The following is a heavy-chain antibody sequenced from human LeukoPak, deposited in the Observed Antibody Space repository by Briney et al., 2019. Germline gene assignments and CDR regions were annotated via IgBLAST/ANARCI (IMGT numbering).Heavy chain of an antibody. CDR3: ARDSVGDFWSGYSAYMDV. Sequence: SETLSLTCTVSGYSISSGYYWGWIRPPPGKGLEWIGSIYHSGSTYYNPSLKSRVTISRDTSKNQFSLKLSSVTAADTAVYYCARDSVGDFWSGYSAYMDVWGKGTTVTVSS. CDR1: GYSISSGYY. J-gene: IGHJ6*03. CDR2: IYHSGST. D-gene: IGHD3-3*01. V-gene: IGHV4-38-2*02.